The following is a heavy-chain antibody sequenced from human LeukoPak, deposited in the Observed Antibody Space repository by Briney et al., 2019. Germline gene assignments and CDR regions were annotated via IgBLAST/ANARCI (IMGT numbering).Heavy chain of an antibody. CDR1: GGSISSYY. V-gene: IGHV4-59*04. CDR2: MHSSGNT. J-gene: IGHJ4*02. D-gene: IGHD3-22*01. CDR3: ARDSRVYSIDY. Sequence: SETLSLTCTVSGGSISSYYWSWIRQPPGKGLEWIGSMHSSGNTYYNPSLKSRVTMSVDKSKNQFSLKLSSVTAADTAVYYCARDSRVYSIDYWGQGTLVTVSS.